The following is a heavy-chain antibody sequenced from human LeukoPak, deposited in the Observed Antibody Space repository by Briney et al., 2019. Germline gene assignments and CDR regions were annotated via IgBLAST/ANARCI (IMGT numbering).Heavy chain of an antibody. Sequence: GRSLRLSCAASGFTFSSYAMHWVRQTPGKGLEWVAVVSYDGSNKYYADSVKGRFTISRDNSKNTLYLQMNSLSAEDTAIYYCARGLGSSTSRHTLDIWGQGTMVTVSS. D-gene: IGHD2-2*01. J-gene: IGHJ3*02. CDR2: VSYDGSNK. CDR1: GFTFSSYA. V-gene: IGHV3-30-3*01. CDR3: ARGLGSSTSRHTLDI.